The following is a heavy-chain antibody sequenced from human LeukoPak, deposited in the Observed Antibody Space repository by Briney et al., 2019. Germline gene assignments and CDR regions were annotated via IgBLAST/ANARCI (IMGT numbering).Heavy chain of an antibody. V-gene: IGHV3-21*01. D-gene: IGHD6-19*01. CDR3: ARDQGLLVVAGRFGY. J-gene: IGHJ4*02. CDR2: ISSSNSYI. CDR1: GFTFSSYS. Sequence: GGSLRLSCAASGFTFSSYSMNWVRQAPGKGLGWVSSISSSNSYIYNADSVKGRFTISRDNAKDSLYLQMNSLRAEDTAVYYCARDQGLLVVAGRFGYWGQGTLVTVSS.